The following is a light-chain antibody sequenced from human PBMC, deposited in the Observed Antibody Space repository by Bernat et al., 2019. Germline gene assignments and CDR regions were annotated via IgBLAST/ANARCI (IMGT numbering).Light chain of an antibody. V-gene: IGKV3-20*01. J-gene: IGKJ5*01. CDR1: QSVTSSY. CDR2: GAS. CDR3: QQYNSYSLIT. Sequence: EIVLTQSPGTLSLSPGERATLSCRASQSVTSSYLAWYQQKPGQAPRLLIYGASSRATGIPDRFSGSGSGTDFTLTISSLQPDDFATYYCQQYNSYSLITFGQGTRLEIK.